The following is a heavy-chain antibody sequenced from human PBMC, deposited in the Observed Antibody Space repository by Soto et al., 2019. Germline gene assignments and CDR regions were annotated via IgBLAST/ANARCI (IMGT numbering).Heavy chain of an antibody. J-gene: IGHJ4*02. Sequence: ASVKVSCKASGYTFTIYAMHWVRQAPGQRLEWMGWINAGNGNTKYSQKFQGRVTITRDTSASTAYMELSSLRSEDTAVYYCARAYCSSTSCWGIFDYWGQGTLVTVSS. CDR2: INAGNGNT. V-gene: IGHV1-3*01. CDR3: ARAYCSSTSCWGIFDY. CDR1: GYTFTIYA. D-gene: IGHD2-2*01.